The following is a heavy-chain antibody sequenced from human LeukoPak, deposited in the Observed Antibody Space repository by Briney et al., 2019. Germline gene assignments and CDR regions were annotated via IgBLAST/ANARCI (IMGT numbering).Heavy chain of an antibody. J-gene: IGHJ4*02. CDR2: INPSGGST. Sequence: ASVKVSCKASGYSLTTYYMHWVRQAPGQGLEWMAIINPSGGSTNYAQKFQGRVTMTTDTSTSTAYMELRSLRSDDTAVYYCARGRGGNSEFADFWGQGTLVTVSS. D-gene: IGHD4-23*01. CDR3: ARGRGGNSEFADF. V-gene: IGHV1-46*01. CDR1: GYSLTTYY.